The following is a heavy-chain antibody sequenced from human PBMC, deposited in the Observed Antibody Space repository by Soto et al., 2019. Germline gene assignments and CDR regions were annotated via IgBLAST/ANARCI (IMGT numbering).Heavy chain of an antibody. CDR2: IYYSGST. CDR3: AIHGRTGDPLDY. Sequence: SETLSLTCAVSGGSISSSSYYWGWIRQPPGKGLEWIGSIYYSGSTYYNPSLKSRVTISVDTSKNQFSLKLSSVTAADTAVYYCAIHGRTGDPLDYWGTATLLTVSS. J-gene: IGHJ4*02. CDR1: GGSISSSSYY. V-gene: IGHV4-39*01. D-gene: IGHD3-10*01.